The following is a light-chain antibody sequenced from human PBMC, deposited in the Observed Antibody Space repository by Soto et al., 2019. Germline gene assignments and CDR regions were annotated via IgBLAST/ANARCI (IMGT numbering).Light chain of an antibody. J-gene: IGKJ1*01. CDR3: QHYNDWPT. CDR2: RTS. V-gene: IGKV3D-15*01. CDR1: QSISSN. Sequence: EIVMTQSPATLSVSPGERATLSCRASQSISSNLAWYQQKPGQAPRLLMFRTSSRATGIPDRFSGSGFGTEFTLTISSLQSGDCAVYFCQHYNDWPTFGQGTKVDIK.